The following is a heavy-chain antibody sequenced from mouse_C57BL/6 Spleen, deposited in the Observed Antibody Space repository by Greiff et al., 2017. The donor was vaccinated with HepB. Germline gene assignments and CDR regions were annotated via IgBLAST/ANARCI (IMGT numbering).Heavy chain of an antibody. J-gene: IGHJ4*01. CDR3: VRHEGVEYYGSSSLYAMDY. Sequence: EVKLVESGGGLVQPKGSLKLSCAASGFSFNTYAMNWVSQAPGKGLEWVARIRSKSNNYATYYADSVKDRFTISRDDSESKLYLQMNNLKTESTAMYYCVRHEGVEYYGSSSLYAMDYWGQGTSVTVSS. D-gene: IGHD1-1*01. CDR1: GFSFNTYA. CDR2: IRSKSNNYAT. V-gene: IGHV10-1*01.